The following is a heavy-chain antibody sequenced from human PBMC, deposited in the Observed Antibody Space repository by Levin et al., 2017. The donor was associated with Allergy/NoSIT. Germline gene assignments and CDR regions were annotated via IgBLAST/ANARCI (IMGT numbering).Heavy chain of an antibody. D-gene: IGHD3-10*01. Sequence: ASVKVSCAASGFTFSTYRMHWVRQAPGKGLEWVSLISSDGSNTNYADSVKGRFTISRDNAKNTLYLQMNSLRVEDTAVYFCTRDGGGLGVWGQGTTVTVSS. V-gene: IGHV3-74*01. J-gene: IGHJ6*02. CDR3: TRDGGGLGV. CDR2: ISSDGSNT. CDR1: GFTFSTYR.